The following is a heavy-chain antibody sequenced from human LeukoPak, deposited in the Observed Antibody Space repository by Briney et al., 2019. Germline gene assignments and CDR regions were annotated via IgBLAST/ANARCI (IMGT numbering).Heavy chain of an antibody. D-gene: IGHD4-11*01. CDR1: GGTFSSYA. J-gene: IGHJ5*02. V-gene: IGHV1-69*05. CDR2: IIPIFGTA. Sequence: SVKVSCKASGGTFSSYAISWVRQAPGQGLEWMGGIIPIFGTANYAQKFQGRVTMTRDTSTSTVYMELSSLRSEDTAVYYCARDKVTTNGYNWFDPWGQGTLVTVSS. CDR3: ARDKVTTNGYNWFDP.